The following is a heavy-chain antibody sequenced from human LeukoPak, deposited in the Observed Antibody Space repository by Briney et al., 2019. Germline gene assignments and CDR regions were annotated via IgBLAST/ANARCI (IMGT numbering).Heavy chain of an antibody. CDR3: ARVSLEFAYDFWGVYHHPFDY. J-gene: IGHJ4*02. Sequence: SETLSLTCTVSGGSIGSYYWSWIRQPPGKGLEWIGYIYYSGNTNYNPSLKSRVTISVDTSRNQFSLKLSSVTAADTAFYFCARVSLEFAYDFWGVYHHPFDYWGQGALVTVSS. CDR2: IYYSGNT. D-gene: IGHD3-3*01. CDR1: GGSIGSYY. V-gene: IGHV4-59*08.